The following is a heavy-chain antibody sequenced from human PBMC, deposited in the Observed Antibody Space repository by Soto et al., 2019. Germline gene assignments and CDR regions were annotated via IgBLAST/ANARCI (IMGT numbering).Heavy chain of an antibody. CDR2: VSYDGSHK. CDR3: AKEMYPRTVLDSSSPWGDY. J-gene: IGHJ4*02. V-gene: IGHV3-30*18. CDR1: GITFTTYG. Sequence: QVQLVQSGGGVIQPGKSLRLSCAASGITFTTYGMHWVRQTPGKGLEWEAVVSYDGSHKYYADSVKGRFTISRDDSKNTLYLQMNSLRVEDTAVYYCAKEMYPRTVLDSSSPWGDYWGQRTLVTVSS. D-gene: IGHD6-6*01.